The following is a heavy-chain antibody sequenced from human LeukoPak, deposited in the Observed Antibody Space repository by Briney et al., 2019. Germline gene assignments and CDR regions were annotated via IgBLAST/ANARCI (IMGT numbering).Heavy chain of an antibody. CDR2: INHSGST. Sequence: PSETLSLTCAVYGGSFSGYYWSWIRQPPGKGLEWIGEINHSGSTNYNPSLKSQVTISVDTSKNQFSLKLSSVTAADTAVYYCAKDRRFGELDYWGQGTLVTVSS. D-gene: IGHD3-10*01. CDR3: AKDRRFGELDY. J-gene: IGHJ4*02. CDR1: GGSFSGYY. V-gene: IGHV4-34*01.